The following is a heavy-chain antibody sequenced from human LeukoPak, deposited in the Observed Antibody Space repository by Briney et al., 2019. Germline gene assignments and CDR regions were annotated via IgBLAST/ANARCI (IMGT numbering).Heavy chain of an antibody. V-gene: IGHV1-18*01. CDR3: ARVNDYGDYADY. D-gene: IGHD4-17*01. J-gene: IGHJ4*02. CDR2: ISAYNGNT. CDR1: GYTFTSYG. Sequence: ASVKVSCKASGYTFTSYGTIWVRQAPGQGLEWMGWISAYNGNTNYAQKLQGRVTMTTDTSTSTAYMELRSLRSDDTAVYYCARVNDYGDYADYWGQGTLVTVSS.